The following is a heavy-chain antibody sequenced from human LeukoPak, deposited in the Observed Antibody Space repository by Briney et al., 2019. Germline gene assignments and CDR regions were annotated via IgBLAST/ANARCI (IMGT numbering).Heavy chain of an antibody. J-gene: IGHJ4*02. V-gene: IGHV3-7*01. CDR3: AGISGGWPHTYFDF. D-gene: IGHD6-19*01. CDR1: GFTFNEYW. Sequence: GGSLRLSCAASGFTFNEYWMSWVRQAPGKGLEWVANINQDGSGKYYVDSVDSMKGRFTISRDNAKTSLYLQMNSLRADDTAVYYCAGISGGWPHTYFDFWGQGTLVTVSS. CDR2: INQDGSGK.